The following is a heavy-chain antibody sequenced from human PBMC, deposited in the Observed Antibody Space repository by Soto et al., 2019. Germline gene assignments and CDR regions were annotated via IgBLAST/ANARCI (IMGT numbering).Heavy chain of an antibody. J-gene: IGHJ4*02. Sequence: DVQLLESGGGLVQPEGSLRLSCAASVFTFSSYAMGWVRQGPGKGLEWVAVVSIGGSTHYADSLRGRFTISRDNSKNTLSLQMNSLTAEDTAVYFCAKRSGAGGHFDYWGQGALVTVSS. D-gene: IGHD2-15*01. CDR1: VFTFSSYA. CDR3: AKRSGAGGHFDY. CDR2: VSIGGST. V-gene: IGHV3-23*01.